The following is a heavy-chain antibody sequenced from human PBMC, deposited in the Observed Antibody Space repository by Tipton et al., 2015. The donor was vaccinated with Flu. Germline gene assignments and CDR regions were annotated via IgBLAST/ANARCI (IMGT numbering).Heavy chain of an antibody. V-gene: IGHV4-59*11. CDR3: ARAGSYYCLDY. CDR1: GGSMSSQY. Sequence: TLSLTCYVSGGSMSSQYWSWIRQPPGKGLEWIGYIYNSGSTDFNPSLKSRVTISLDTAKNQFSLKLSSVTAADTAVYYCARAGSYYCLDYWGQGTLSPSPQ. J-gene: IGHJ4*02. CDR2: IYNSGST. D-gene: IGHD1-26*01.